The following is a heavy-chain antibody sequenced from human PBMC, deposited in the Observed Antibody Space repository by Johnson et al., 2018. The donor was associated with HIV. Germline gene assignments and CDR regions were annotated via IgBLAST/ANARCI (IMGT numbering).Heavy chain of an antibody. CDR1: GFRFSDHY. J-gene: IGHJ3*02. D-gene: IGHD3-9*01. CDR2: ISTSGSTK. Sequence: QVQLVESGGGLVKPGGSLRLSCEASGFRFSDHYMSWIRQAPGKGLEWISYISTSGSTKYYADSVKGRFTISRDNAKNSLYLQMNSLRAEDTAVYYCVREEGNDILTRGDAFDIWGQGTLVTVSS. V-gene: IGHV3-11*04. CDR3: VREEGNDILTRGDAFDI.